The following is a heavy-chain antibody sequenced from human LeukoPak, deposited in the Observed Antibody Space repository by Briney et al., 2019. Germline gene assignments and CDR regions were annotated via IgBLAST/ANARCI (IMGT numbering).Heavy chain of an antibody. CDR3: ARGYNVGWYWA. Sequence: GASVQVSCKASGYTFTGYYMHWVRQAPGQGLEWMGWINSNSGDTNYAQKFQGRVTMTRDTSISTAYMELSRLRSDDTAVYYCARGYNVGWYWAWGQGALVTVSS. V-gene: IGHV1-2*02. CDR1: GYTFTGYY. D-gene: IGHD6-19*01. CDR2: INSNSGDT. J-gene: IGHJ4*02.